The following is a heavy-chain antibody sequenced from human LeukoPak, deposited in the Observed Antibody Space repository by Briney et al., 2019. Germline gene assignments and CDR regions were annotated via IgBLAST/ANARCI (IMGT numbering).Heavy chain of an antibody. J-gene: IGHJ6*02. CDR1: GFTFSSYE. Sequence: GGSLRLSCAASGFTFSSYEMNWVRQAPGKGLEWVSYISSSGSTIYYADSVKGRFTISRDNAKNSLYLQMNSLRAEDTAVYYCAREKMELVVPAAMVDFYYYCGMDVWGQGTTVTVSS. CDR3: AREKMELVVPAAMVDFYYYCGMDV. CDR2: ISSSGSTI. V-gene: IGHV3-48*03. D-gene: IGHD2-2*01.